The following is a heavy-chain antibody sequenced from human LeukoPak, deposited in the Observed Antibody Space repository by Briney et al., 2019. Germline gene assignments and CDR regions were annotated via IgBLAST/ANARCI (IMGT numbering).Heavy chain of an antibody. CDR3: AKFGGYCSSTSCFDAFDI. CDR2: ISYDGSNK. Sequence: GRSLRLSCAASGFTFSSYGMHWVRQAPGKGLEWVAVISYDGSNKYYADSVKGRFTISRDNSKNTLYLQMNSLRAEDTPVYYCAKFGGYCSSTSCFDAFDIWGQGTMVTVSS. J-gene: IGHJ3*02. D-gene: IGHD2-2*01. V-gene: IGHV3-30*18. CDR1: GFTFSSYG.